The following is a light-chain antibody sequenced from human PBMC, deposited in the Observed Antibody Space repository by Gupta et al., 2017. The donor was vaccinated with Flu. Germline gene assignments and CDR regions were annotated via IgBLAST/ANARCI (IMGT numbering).Light chain of an antibody. V-gene: IGKV3-20*01. CDR3: HQYGTSPYT. CDR2: GVS. J-gene: IGKJ2*01. CDR1: QSVSSNS. Sequence: DRSTLTCSASQSVSSNSLAWYQHKPGQAPRLFIYGVSTRTAGVPDRFSGSGSATDFTLTISRLDPGDSAVYYCHQYGTSPYTFGQGTKLDIK.